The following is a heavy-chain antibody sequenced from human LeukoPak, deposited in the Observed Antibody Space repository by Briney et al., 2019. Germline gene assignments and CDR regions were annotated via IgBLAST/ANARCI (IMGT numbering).Heavy chain of an antibody. J-gene: IGHJ4*02. D-gene: IGHD6-13*01. Sequence: ASVRVSCTASGYTFTSYDINWVRQAPGQGLEWMGWMNPNSGNTGYAQKFQGRLTMTRNTSISTAYMELSSLRSEDTAVYYCARGRKGSSWYYFDYWGQGTLVTVSS. CDR2: MNPNSGNT. CDR1: GYTFTSYD. V-gene: IGHV1-8*01. CDR3: ARGRKGSSWYYFDY.